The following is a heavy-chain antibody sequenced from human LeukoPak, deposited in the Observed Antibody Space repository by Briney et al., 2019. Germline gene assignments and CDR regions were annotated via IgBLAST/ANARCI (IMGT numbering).Heavy chain of an antibody. J-gene: IGHJ5*02. V-gene: IGHV3-9*01. D-gene: IGHD4-17*01. CDR2: ISWNSGDI. CDR3: ARDYGVAGLFDP. Sequence: GRSLRLSCAASGFTFDDYAMHWVRQAPGKGLEWVSGISWNSGDIEYADSVKGRFTISRDNAKNSLYLQMNSLRTEDTAVYYCARDYGVAGLFDPWGQGTLVSVSS. CDR1: GFTFDDYA.